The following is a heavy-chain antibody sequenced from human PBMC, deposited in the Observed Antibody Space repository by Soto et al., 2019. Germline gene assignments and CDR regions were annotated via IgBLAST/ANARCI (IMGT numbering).Heavy chain of an antibody. CDR3: ARSTSYSGYDNYYYYGMDV. CDR1: GYSFTSYW. CDR2: IYPGDSDT. Sequence: GESLKISCQGSGYSFTSYWIGWVRQMPGKGLEWMGIIYPGDSDTRYSPSFQGQVTISADKSISTAYLQWSSLKASDTAMYYCARSTSYSGYDNYYYYGMDVWGQGTTVTVSS. D-gene: IGHD5-12*01. J-gene: IGHJ6*02. V-gene: IGHV5-51*01.